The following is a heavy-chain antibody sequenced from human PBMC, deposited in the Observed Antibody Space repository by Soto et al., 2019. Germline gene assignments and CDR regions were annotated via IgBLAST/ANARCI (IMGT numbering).Heavy chain of an antibody. V-gene: IGHV4-30-4*01. D-gene: IGHD3-3*01. CDR2: VYYSGST. Sequence: SETLSLTCTVSGGSISSGDYYWSWIRQPPGKGLEWIGYVYYSGSTYYNPSLKSRVTISVDTSKNQFSLKLSSVTAADTAVYYCARDNILGILYGGMDVWGQGTTVTVSS. CDR3: ARDNILGILYGGMDV. CDR1: GGSISSGDYY. J-gene: IGHJ6*02.